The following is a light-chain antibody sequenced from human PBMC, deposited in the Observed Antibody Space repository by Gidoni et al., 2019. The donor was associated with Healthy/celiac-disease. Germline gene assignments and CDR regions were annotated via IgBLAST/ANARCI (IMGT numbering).Light chain of an antibody. Sequence: DIQMTQSPSTLSASVGDRVTITCRASQSISSWLAWYQQKPGKAPKVLIYKASSLESGVPARFSGSGSGTEFTLTISSLQPDDFATYYCQQYKSDLLTFGGGTKVEIK. J-gene: IGKJ4*01. V-gene: IGKV1-5*03. CDR3: QQYKSDLLT. CDR1: QSISSW. CDR2: KAS.